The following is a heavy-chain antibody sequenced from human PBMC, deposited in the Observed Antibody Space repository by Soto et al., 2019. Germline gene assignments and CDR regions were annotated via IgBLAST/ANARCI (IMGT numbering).Heavy chain of an antibody. V-gene: IGHV1-24*01. D-gene: IGHD5-18*01. CDR3: ATVLRGYSYGPHSSSGWRPPDY. CDR2: FDPEDGET. J-gene: IGHJ4*02. Sequence: QVPLVQSGAEVKKPGASVKVSCKVSGYTLTELSMHWVRQAPGKGLEWMGGFDPEDGETIYAQKFQGRVTMTEDTSTDTAYMELSSLRSEDTAVYYCATVLRGYSYGPHSSSGWRPPDYWGQGTLVTVSS. CDR1: GYTLTELS.